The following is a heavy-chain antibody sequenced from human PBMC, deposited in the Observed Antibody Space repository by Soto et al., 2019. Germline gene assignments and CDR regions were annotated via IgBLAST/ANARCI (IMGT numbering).Heavy chain of an antibody. V-gene: IGHV1-24*01. CDR2: FDADEGKT. J-gene: IGHJ4*02. Sequence: ASVKVSCKXSGHPLSQLSMHWVRQAPGKGLEWVGGFDADEGKTIYAQKFQDRITMTEDTSTDTAYMELSSLISEDTATYYCTTTGNDYGDFDSWGQGTLVTVSS. CDR1: GHPLSQLS. D-gene: IGHD4-17*01. CDR3: TTTGNDYGDFDS.